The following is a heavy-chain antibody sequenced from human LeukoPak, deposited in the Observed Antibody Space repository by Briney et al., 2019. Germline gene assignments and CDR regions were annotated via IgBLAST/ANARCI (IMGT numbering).Heavy chain of an antibody. V-gene: IGHV4-34*01. J-gene: IGHJ5*02. CDR1: GGSFSGYY. D-gene: IGHD2-15*01. CDR2: INHSGRT. Sequence: SETLSLTCAVYGGSFSGYYWSWIHQPPGKGLEWIGEINHSGRTNYNPSLKSRVTISVDTSKNQFSLKLSSVTAADTAVYYCARVSLCSGGSCYGVWFDPWGQGTPVTVSS. CDR3: ARVSLCSGGSCYGVWFDP.